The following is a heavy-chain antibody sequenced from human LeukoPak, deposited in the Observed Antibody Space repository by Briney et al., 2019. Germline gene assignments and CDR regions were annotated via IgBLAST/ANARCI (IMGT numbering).Heavy chain of an antibody. V-gene: IGHV3-20*04. Sequence: GGSLRLSCAAAGFTFDDYGMSWVRQAPGKGLEWVSGINWNGGSTGYADSVKGRFTISRDNAKNSLFLQMDSLRGEDTAVYYCAKVAGTPYYMDVWGKGTTVTVSS. CDR2: INWNGGST. CDR3: AKVAGTPYYMDV. D-gene: IGHD6-13*01. CDR1: GFTFDDYG. J-gene: IGHJ6*03.